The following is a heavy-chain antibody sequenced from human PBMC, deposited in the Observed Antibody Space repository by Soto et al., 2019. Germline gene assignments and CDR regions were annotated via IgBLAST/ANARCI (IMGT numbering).Heavy chain of an antibody. CDR3: ARSTEVPEKQDIVVVPSAIDAYGTDV. D-gene: IGHD2-2*01. CDR1: GGTFSSYA. Sequence: QVQLVQSGAEVKKPGSSVKASCKASGGTFSSYAISWVRQAPGQGLEWMGGIIPIFGTATYAQKFQGRVTITADKSTSTAYIEMSSLRTEDTAVYYCARSTEVPEKQDIVVVPSAIDAYGTDVWGQGTTVTVSS. J-gene: IGHJ6*02. V-gene: IGHV1-69*06. CDR2: IIPIFGTA.